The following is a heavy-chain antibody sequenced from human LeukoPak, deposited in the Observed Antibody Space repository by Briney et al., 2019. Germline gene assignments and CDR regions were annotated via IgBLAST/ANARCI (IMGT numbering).Heavy chain of an antibody. J-gene: IGHJ4*02. Sequence: GGSLRLSCAASGFTFGSYGMHWVRQAPGKGLEWVAVISYDGSNKYYADSVKGRFTISRDNSKNTLYLQMNSLRAEDTAVYYCARRSGIAVAGAFDYWGQGTLVTVSS. CDR2: ISYDGSNK. D-gene: IGHD6-19*01. CDR1: GFTFGSYG. CDR3: ARRSGIAVAGAFDY. V-gene: IGHV3-30*03.